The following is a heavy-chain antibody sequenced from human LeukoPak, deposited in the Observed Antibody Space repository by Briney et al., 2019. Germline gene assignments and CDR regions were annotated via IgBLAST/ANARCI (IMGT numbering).Heavy chain of an antibody. J-gene: IGHJ6*03. CDR2: IYHSGST. D-gene: IGHD6-13*01. Sequence: PSETLSLTCTVSGGSISSGDYYWSWIRQPPGKGLEWIGYIYHSGSTYYNPSLRSRVTISLDRSKNQFSLKLSSVTAADTAVYYCARGGSSSWFYYMDVWGKGTTVTVSS. CDR1: GGSISSGDYY. V-gene: IGHV4-30-2*01. CDR3: ARGGSSSWFYYMDV.